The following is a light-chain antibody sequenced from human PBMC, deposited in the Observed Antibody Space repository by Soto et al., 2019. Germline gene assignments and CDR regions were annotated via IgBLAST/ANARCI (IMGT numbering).Light chain of an antibody. J-gene: IGKJ4*01. CDR1: QSVSSY. V-gene: IGKV3-11*01. Sequence: EIVLTQSPATLSLSPGERAALSCRASQSVSSYLAWYQQKPGQAPRLLIYDATRRAAGIPARFRGSGSGTDFTRNISSLEPEDFAVYYCQQRSNWPSTFGGGTKVEIK. CDR2: DAT. CDR3: QQRSNWPST.